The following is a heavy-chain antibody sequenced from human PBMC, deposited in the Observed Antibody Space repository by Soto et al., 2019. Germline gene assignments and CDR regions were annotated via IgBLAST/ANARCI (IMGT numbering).Heavy chain of an antibody. CDR1: GLTFSSSA. CDR2: ISYDGSNK. V-gene: IGHV3-30*03. Sequence: QVQLVESGGGVVQPGRSLRLSCAASGLTFSSSAMHWVRQAPGKWLEWVALISYDGSNKYYVDSVKGRFTISRDNSKDTLDLQMNSLREGDTAVYYCAAETKSYFYGMDVWGQGTTVTVSS. CDR3: AAETKSYFYGMDV. J-gene: IGHJ6*02.